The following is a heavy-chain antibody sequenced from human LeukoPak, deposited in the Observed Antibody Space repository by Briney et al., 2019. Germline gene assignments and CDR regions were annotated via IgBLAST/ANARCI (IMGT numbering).Heavy chain of an antibody. J-gene: IGHJ3*02. CDR2: ISWNSGSI. Sequence: GGSLRLSCAASGFTFDDYAMHWVRRAPGKGLEGVSGISWNSGSIGYADSVKGRFPISRDNAKNCLYLQMNSLRAEGMALYYCGKGRYGGPRGALDIWGQGTMLTVSS. D-gene: IGHD4-17*01. CDR3: GKGRYGGPRGALDI. CDR1: GFTFDDYA. V-gene: IGHV3-9*03.